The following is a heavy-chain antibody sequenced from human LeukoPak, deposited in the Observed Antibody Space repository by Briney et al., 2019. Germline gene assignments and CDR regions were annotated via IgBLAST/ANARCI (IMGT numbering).Heavy chain of an antibody. CDR3: ARADYGDYSSWAFDI. J-gene: IGHJ3*02. Sequence: ASVKVSCKASGYTFTSYGISWVRQAPGQGLEWMGWISAYNGNTNYAQKLQGRVTMTTDTSTSTAYMELRSLRSDDTAVYYCARADYGDYSSWAFDIRGQGTMVTVSS. CDR1: GYTFTSYG. D-gene: IGHD4-17*01. V-gene: IGHV1-18*01. CDR2: ISAYNGNT.